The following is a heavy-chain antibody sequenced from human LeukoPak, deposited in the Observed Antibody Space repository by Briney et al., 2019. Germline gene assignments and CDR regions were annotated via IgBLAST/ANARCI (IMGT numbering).Heavy chain of an antibody. CDR1: GYTFTGYY. CDR2: INPNSGGT. Sequence: WASVTVSCKASGYTFTGYYMHWVRQAPGQGLEWMGWINPNSGGTNYAQKFQGRVTMTRDTSISTAYMELSRLRSDDTAVYYCARVGPRTYGAHFDYWGQGTLVTVSS. CDR3: ARVGPRTYGAHFDY. V-gene: IGHV1-2*02. D-gene: IGHD4-17*01. J-gene: IGHJ4*02.